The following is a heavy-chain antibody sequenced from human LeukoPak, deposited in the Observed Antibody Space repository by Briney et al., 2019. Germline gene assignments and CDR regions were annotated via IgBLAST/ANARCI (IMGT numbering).Heavy chain of an antibody. CDR1: AYTFTAYY. Sequence: WASVTVSCKPSAYTFTAYYMHWVRQAPGQGLEWMGWIKTNSGGTNYAQKFKGRGAMTRETTIRRAYMEVSRLRSDDAAVYCCAGVGKRGTKGSVYWGEGDLVTASS. CDR2: IKTNSGGT. CDR3: AGVGKRGTKGSVY. V-gene: IGHV1-2*02. J-gene: IGHJ4*02. D-gene: IGHD1-14*01.